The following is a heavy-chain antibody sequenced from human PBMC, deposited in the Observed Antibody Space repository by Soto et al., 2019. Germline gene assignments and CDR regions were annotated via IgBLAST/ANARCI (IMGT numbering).Heavy chain of an antibody. J-gene: IGHJ6*02. D-gene: IGHD3-10*01. CDR3: VRPLPSGRNYGLDV. V-gene: IGHV3-53*01. CDR1: GLTVSNAY. CDR2: IYDNGTT. Sequence: GGSLRLSXAASGLTVSNAYMAWVRQAPGMGLEWVSVIYDNGTTYYADSVKGRFTISRDTSTNTLSLQMDSLRAEDTAVYYCVRPLPSGRNYGLDVWGQGTTVTVSS.